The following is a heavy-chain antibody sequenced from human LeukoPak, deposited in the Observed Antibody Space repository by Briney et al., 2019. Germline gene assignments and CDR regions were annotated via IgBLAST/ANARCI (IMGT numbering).Heavy chain of an antibody. CDR3: ARIFSSSSDFDY. J-gene: IGHJ4*02. Sequence: SETLSLTCIVSGGSISSSNYYWAWIRQPPGKGLELIGSIYYSGITYYKSSLKSRVTISLDTSKNQFCLKLASVTAADTAVYFCARIFSSSSDFDYWGQGSLVTVSS. V-gene: IGHV4-39*07. CDR1: GGSISSSNYY. CDR2: IYYSGIT. D-gene: IGHD6-6*01.